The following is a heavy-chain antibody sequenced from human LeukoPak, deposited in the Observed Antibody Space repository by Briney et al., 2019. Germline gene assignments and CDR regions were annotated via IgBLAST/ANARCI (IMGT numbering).Heavy chain of an antibody. D-gene: IGHD3-22*01. CDR3: AKKWSGDYDSSGVNDAFDI. J-gene: IGHJ3*02. CDR1: GFIFSSYS. Sequence: GGSLRLSCAASGFIFSSYSMNWVRQAPGKGLEWVAVISYDGSNKYYADSVKGRFTISRDNSKNTLYLQMNSLRAEDTAVYYCAKKWSGDYDSSGVNDAFDIWGQGTMVTVSS. V-gene: IGHV3-30*18. CDR2: ISYDGSNK.